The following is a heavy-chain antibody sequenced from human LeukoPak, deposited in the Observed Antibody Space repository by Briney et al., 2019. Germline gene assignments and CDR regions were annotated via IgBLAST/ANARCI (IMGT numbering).Heavy chain of an antibody. V-gene: IGHV1-2*02. CDR3: ARDPSTVTMYDY. CDR1: GYTFTDYC. Sequence: ASVKVSCKASGYTFTDYCMHWVRQAPGQGLEWVGWINPNSGGTNYAQKFQGRVTMTRDTSISTAYMELSRLRSDDTAVYYCARDPSTVTMYDYWGQGTLVTASS. CDR2: INPNSGGT. D-gene: IGHD4-17*01. J-gene: IGHJ4*02.